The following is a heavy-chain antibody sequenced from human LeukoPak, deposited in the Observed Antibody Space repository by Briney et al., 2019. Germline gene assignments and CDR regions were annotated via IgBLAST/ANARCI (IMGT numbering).Heavy chain of an antibody. Sequence: SETLSLTCTVSGGSISSYYWTWIRQPPGKGLEWIGYIYYSGSTNYNPSLKSRVTISVDTSKNQFSLKLSSVTAADTAVYYCARGGGSGYSCGWGQGTLVTVSS. V-gene: IGHV4-59*01. D-gene: IGHD5-18*01. J-gene: IGHJ4*02. CDR1: GGSISSYY. CDR2: IYYSGST. CDR3: ARGGGSGYSCG.